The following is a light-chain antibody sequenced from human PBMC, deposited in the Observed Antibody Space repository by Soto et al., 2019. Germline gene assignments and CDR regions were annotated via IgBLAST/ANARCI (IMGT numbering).Light chain of an antibody. V-gene: IGLV2-14*03. CDR2: GVS. Sequence: QSALTQPASVSGSPGQSITISCTGTSSDIGSYNYVSWYQQLPGKVPKLMIYGVSNRPSGVSNRFSGSKSGNTASLTISGLQAGDEADYYCSSYTFSSTLVVFGGGTKLTV. CDR3: SSYTFSSTLVV. J-gene: IGLJ2*01. CDR1: SSDIGSYNY.